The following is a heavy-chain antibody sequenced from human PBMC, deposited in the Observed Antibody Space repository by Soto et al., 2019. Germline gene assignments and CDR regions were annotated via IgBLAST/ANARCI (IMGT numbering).Heavy chain of an antibody. Sequence: EVQLLESGGGLVQPGGSLRLSCAASGFTFSSYAMSWVRQAPGMGLAWVSAISGSGGSTYYADSVKGRFTISRDNSKNTLYLQKNSLRAKDTAIYYCAKGTPVKRAFAYWGQGTLVTVSS. CDR2: ISGSGGST. J-gene: IGHJ4*02. D-gene: IGHD1-7*01. V-gene: IGHV3-23*01. CDR1: GFTFSSYA. CDR3: AKGTPVKRAFAY.